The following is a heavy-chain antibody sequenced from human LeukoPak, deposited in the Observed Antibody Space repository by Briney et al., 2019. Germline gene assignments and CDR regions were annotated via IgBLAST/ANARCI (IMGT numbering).Heavy chain of an antibody. J-gene: IGHJ4*02. CDR2: IDPNSGGT. D-gene: IGHD3-16*02. CDR3: ARPLSPYQFYFHY. V-gene: IGHV1-2*02. Sequence: ASVKVSCKASGGTFSSYAISWVRQAPGQGLEWMGWIDPNSGGTNYAQKFLGRVTMTRDTSVSTAYMELSGLRSDDTAVYYCARPLSPYQFYFHYWGQGTLVTVSS. CDR1: GGTFSSYA.